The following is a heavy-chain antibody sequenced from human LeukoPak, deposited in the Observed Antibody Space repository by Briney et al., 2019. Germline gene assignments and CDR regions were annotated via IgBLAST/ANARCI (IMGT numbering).Heavy chain of an antibody. Sequence: PSETLSLTCTVSGGSISSYYWSWIRQPAGKGLEWIGRIYTSGSTNYNPSLKSRVTMSVDTSKNQFSLRLSSVTAADTAVYYCARDKEDYYDSSGYYSGFDYWGQGTLVTVSS. CDR2: IYTSGST. V-gene: IGHV4-4*07. D-gene: IGHD3-22*01. J-gene: IGHJ4*02. CDR3: ARDKEDYYDSSGYYSGFDY. CDR1: GGSISSYY.